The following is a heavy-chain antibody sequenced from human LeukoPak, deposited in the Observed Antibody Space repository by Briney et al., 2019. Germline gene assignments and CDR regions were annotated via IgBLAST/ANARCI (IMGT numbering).Heavy chain of an antibody. V-gene: IGHV4-59*11. CDR1: GGSISSHY. Sequence: SETLSLTCTASGGSISSHYWSWIRQPPGKGLEWIGYIYYSGSTNYNPSLKSRVTISVDTSKNQFSLKLSSVTAADTAVYYCARDGKDSSSWAYNWFDPWGQGTLVTVSS. D-gene: IGHD6-13*01. J-gene: IGHJ5*02. CDR2: IYYSGST. CDR3: ARDGKDSSSWAYNWFDP.